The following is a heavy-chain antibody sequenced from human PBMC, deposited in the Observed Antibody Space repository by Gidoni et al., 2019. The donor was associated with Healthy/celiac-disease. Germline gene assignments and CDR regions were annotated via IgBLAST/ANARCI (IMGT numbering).Heavy chain of an antibody. Sequence: QVQLQQWGAGLLKPSETLSLTCAVYGGSFSGYYWSWIRQPPGKGLEWIGEINHSGSTNYNPSLKSRVTISVDTSKNQFSLKLSSVTAADTAVYYCARGRILGLYDSSGYRAFDIWGQGTMVTVSS. CDR1: GGSFSGYY. CDR3: ARGRILGLYDSSGYRAFDI. CDR2: INHSGST. J-gene: IGHJ3*02. V-gene: IGHV4-34*01. D-gene: IGHD3-22*01.